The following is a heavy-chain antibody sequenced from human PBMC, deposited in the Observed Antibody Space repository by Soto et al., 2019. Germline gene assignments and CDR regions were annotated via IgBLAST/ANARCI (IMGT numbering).Heavy chain of an antibody. Sequence: QVQLVESGGGVVQPGRSLRLSCAASGFTFSSYGMHWVRQAPGKGLEWVAVISYDGSNKYYADSVKGRFTISRDNSKNTLYLQMNSRRAEDTAVYYCAKYRDNSNYVWGNWFDPWGQGTLVTVSS. V-gene: IGHV3-30*18. CDR3: AKYRDNSNYVWGNWFDP. D-gene: IGHD4-4*01. J-gene: IGHJ5*02. CDR2: ISYDGSNK. CDR1: GFTFSSYG.